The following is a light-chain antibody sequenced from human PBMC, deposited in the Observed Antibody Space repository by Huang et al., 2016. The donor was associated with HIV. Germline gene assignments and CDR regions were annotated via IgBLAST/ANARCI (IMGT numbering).Light chain of an antibody. V-gene: IGKV1-5*03. CDR3: QQCHTYPYT. Sequence: DVQMTQYPSTLSASVGDRVTITCRASQSISNYLAWYQQTPGKAPKLLIYKASNFNGGVPSRFSGSGSGTEFTLTISSLQPDDFATYFCQQCHTYPYTFGQGTKLEIK. J-gene: IGKJ2*01. CDR2: KAS. CDR1: QSISNY.